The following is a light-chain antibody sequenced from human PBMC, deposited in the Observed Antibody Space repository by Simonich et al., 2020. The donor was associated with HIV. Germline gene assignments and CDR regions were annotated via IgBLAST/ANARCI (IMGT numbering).Light chain of an antibody. CDR1: QGINSW. J-gene: IGKJ2*01. CDR2: AAS. CDR3: QQHDNLYT. Sequence: DIQMTQSPSSVSASVGDRVTITCRASQGINSWLAWYQQKPGKAPKLLIYAASTLQSGVPSRFSGSGSGTEFTLTISSLQPEDVATYYCQQHDNLYTFGQGTKLEIK. V-gene: IGKV1-12*01.